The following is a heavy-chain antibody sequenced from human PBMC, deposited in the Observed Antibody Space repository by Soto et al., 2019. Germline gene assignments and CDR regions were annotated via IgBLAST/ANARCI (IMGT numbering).Heavy chain of an antibody. D-gene: IGHD6-19*01. CDR3: ARGDSTGSPRGWFDP. J-gene: IGHJ5*02. Sequence: QVQLVQSVTEVKKPGASVQVSCKASGYSFTSYGINWVRQAPGQGLEWMGWISTYNGDTNYAQKFQGRVTMTTDTARTTAYMELRRLTSDDTAVYLCARGDSTGSPRGWFDPWGQGTVVTVSS. CDR1: GYSFTSYG. CDR2: ISTYNGDT. V-gene: IGHV1-18*04.